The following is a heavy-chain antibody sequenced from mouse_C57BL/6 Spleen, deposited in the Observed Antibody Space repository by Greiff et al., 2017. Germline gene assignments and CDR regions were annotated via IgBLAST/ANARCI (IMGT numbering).Heavy chain of an antibody. J-gene: IGHJ2*01. CDR2: ISSGGSYT. CDR3: ARMEGLRTFFDY. CDR1: GFTFSSYG. D-gene: IGHD2-4*01. Sequence: EVNVVESGGDLVKPGGSLKLSCAASGFTFSSYGMSWVRQTPDKRLEWVATISSGGSYTYYPDSVKGRFTISRDNAKNTLYLQMSSLKSEDTAMYYCARMEGLRTFFDYWGQGTTLTVSS. V-gene: IGHV5-6*01.